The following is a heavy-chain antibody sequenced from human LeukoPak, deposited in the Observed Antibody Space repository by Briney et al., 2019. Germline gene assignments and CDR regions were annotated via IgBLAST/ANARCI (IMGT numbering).Heavy chain of an antibody. V-gene: IGHV3-30*02. CDR3: AKDPIAAAGTLDY. Sequence: GGSLRLSCAASGFTFSSYGMHWVRQAPGKGLEWVAFIRYDGSNKYYADSVKGRFTISRDNSKNTLYLQMNCLRAEDTAVYYCAKDPIAAAGTLDYWGQGTLVTVSS. J-gene: IGHJ4*02. CDR2: IRYDGSNK. D-gene: IGHD6-13*01. CDR1: GFTFSSYG.